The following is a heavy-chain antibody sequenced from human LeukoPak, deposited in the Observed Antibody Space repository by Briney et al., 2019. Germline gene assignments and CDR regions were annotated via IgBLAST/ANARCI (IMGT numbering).Heavy chain of an antibody. D-gene: IGHD4-17*01. CDR2: ICASDSTT. Sequence: GASVTVSCKASGYSFFIYGINWGRQARGQGGEDLGWICASDSTTNYTPQLQYRVTMTTDTSTTTAYLELSSLRSEDTAVYYCARCGAAVTTHFSHWGQGTLVTVSS. CDR3: ARCGAAVTTHFSH. CDR1: GYSFFIYG. J-gene: IGHJ4*02. V-gene: IGHV1-18*01.